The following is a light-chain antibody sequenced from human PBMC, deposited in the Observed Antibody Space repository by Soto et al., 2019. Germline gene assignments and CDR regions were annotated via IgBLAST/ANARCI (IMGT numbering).Light chain of an antibody. Sequence: EIVLTQSPGTLSLSPGERAILSCRASQSFRSNYLAWFQQRPGLAPRLLIYGASSRATGIPDRFSGSGSGTDFTLTISRLEPDDFAVYYCQQYATSSWTFGQGTKVEIK. J-gene: IGKJ1*01. CDR1: QSFRSNY. CDR2: GAS. V-gene: IGKV3-20*01. CDR3: QQYATSSWT.